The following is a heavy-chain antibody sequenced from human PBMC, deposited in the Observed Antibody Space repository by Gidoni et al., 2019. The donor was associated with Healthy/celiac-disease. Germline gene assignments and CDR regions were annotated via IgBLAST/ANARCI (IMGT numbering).Heavy chain of an antibody. V-gene: IGHV3-49*05. CDR2: IRSKAYGGTT. D-gene: IGHD5-18*01. Sequence: EVQLVESGVGLVKPGRSLRLSCTASGFTCGDYAMSWFRQAPGKGVEWVGFIRSKAYGGTTEYAASVKGRFTISRDDSKSIAYLQMNSLKTEDTAVYYCTRALYSGRGDYWGQGTLVTVSS. CDR3: TRALYSGRGDY. J-gene: IGHJ4*02. CDR1: GFTCGDYA.